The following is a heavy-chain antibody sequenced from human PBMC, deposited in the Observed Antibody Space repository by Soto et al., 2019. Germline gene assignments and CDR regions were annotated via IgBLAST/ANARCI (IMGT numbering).Heavy chain of an antibody. D-gene: IGHD2-8*01. CDR1: GGSITSYH. J-gene: IGHJ5*02. Sequence: SSETLSLTCIVSGGSITSYHWRWIRLFPGKGLEGIAYTSSTGNTNYNPSLGSLVTISMDTAKNQLSLKLTSMTAADTAVYYCARDMHAGFPHHFAPWGQRTLVTVSS. V-gene: IGHV4-59*01. CDR3: ARDMHAGFPHHFAP. CDR2: TSSTGNT.